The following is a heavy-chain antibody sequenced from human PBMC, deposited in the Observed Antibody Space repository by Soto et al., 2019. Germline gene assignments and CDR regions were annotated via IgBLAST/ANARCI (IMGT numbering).Heavy chain of an antibody. CDR3: TRDGRYSGYPPPAF. J-gene: IGHJ4*02. CDR2: IRNKVYGGTT. V-gene: IGHV3-49*03. D-gene: IGHD5-12*01. Sequence: PGGSLRLSCTASGFTFADYTLSWFRQAPGKGLEWLGFIRNKVYGGTTEYAASVKGRFTISRYVSKSIAYLLMNSLKTEDTAMHYCTRDGRYSGYPPPAFWGQGTLVTVSS. CDR1: GFTFADYT.